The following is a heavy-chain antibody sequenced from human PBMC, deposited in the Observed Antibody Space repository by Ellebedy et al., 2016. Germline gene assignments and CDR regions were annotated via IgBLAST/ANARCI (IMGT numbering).Heavy chain of an antibody. CDR2: LKEDGSER. Sequence: GGSLRLSCAASGFTFTTFWMSWVRQAPGKGLEWVANLKEDGSERHYVDSVDGRFTISRDNAKNSLYLQMDNLGAEDTAVYYCARGGNHFFGHWGQGNLVTVSS. D-gene: IGHD4-23*01. J-gene: IGHJ4*02. CDR1: GFTFTTFW. CDR3: ARGGNHFFGH. V-gene: IGHV3-7*03.